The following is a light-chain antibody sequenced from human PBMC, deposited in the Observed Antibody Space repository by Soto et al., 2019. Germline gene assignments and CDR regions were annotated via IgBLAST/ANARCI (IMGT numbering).Light chain of an antibody. CDR1: QSVSSY. CDR3: QQSGDTPPWT. J-gene: IGKJ1*01. V-gene: IGKV3-11*01. CDR2: DAS. Sequence: EIVLTQSPATLSLSPGERATLSCRASQSVSSYLAWYQQKPGQAPRLLIYDASNRATGIPDRFSGSGSGTDFTLTISSLQPEDFATYYCQQSGDTPPWTFGQGTKVDIK.